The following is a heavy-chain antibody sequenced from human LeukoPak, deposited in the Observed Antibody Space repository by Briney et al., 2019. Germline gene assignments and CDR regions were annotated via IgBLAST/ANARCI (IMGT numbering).Heavy chain of an antibody. J-gene: IGHJ4*02. CDR3: ARGYCSSGTCPSFDY. Sequence: SETLSLTCAVSGGSISSGGYSWSWIRQPPGKGLEWIGYIYHSGSTYHNPSLKSRVTISVDRSKNQFSLELNYVTAADTAVYYCARGYCSSGTCPSFDYWGQGTLVTVSS. D-gene: IGHD2-15*01. CDR1: GGSISSGGYS. V-gene: IGHV4-30-2*01. CDR2: IYHSGST.